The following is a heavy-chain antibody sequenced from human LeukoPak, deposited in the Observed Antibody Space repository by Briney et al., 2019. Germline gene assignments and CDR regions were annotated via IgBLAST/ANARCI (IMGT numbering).Heavy chain of an antibody. V-gene: IGHV3-66*01. CDR3: ARDDYVWGSYPKE. Sequence: HPGGSLRLSCAASGFTVSSNYMSWVRQAPGKGLEWVLVIYSGGSTYYADSVKGRFTISRDNSKNTLYLQMNSLRAEDTAVYYCARDDYVWGSYPKEWGQGTLVTVSS. J-gene: IGHJ4*02. CDR1: GFTVSSNY. D-gene: IGHD3-16*02. CDR2: IYSGGST.